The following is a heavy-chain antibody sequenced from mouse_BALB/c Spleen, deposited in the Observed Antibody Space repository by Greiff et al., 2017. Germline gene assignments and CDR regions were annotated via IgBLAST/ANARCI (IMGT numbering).Heavy chain of an antibody. CDR3: ANHYYGSSFSWFAY. CDR1: GYSITSYYA. D-gene: IGHD1-1*01. Sequence: EVKLVESGPGLVKPSQSLSLTCTVTGYSITSYYAWNWIRQFPGNKLECMGYISYSGSTSYNPSLKSRISITRDTSKNQFFLQLNSVTTENTATYYGANHYYGSSFSWFAYWGQGTLVTVSA. J-gene: IGHJ3*01. V-gene: IGHV3-2*02. CDR2: ISYSGST.